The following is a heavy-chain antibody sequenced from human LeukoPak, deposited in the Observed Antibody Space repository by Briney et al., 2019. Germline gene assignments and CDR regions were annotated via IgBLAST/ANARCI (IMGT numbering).Heavy chain of an antibody. V-gene: IGHV3-7*01. CDR3: ARDRAYNSFDI. J-gene: IGHJ3*02. CDR2: IKEDGSAK. Sequence: GGSLRLSCTASGFTFSRAWMVWVRQAPGKGLEWVANIKEDGSAKNDADSVKGRCPISRDNAKNPLYLQMNSLRVEDTAVYYCARDRAYNSFDIWGQGTMVTVSS. D-gene: IGHD3-16*01. CDR1: GFTFSRAW.